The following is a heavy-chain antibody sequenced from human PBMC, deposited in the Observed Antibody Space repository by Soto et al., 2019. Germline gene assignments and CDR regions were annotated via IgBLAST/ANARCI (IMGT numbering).Heavy chain of an antibody. Sequence: QLQLQESGPGLVKPSETLSLTCTVSGGSISSSSYYWGWIRQPPGKGLEWIGSIYYSGSTYYNPSLKSRVTISVDTSKNQFSLKLSSVTAADMAVYYCARPAGVAVNFDYWGQGTLVTVSS. CDR3: ARPAGVAVNFDY. D-gene: IGHD2-21*01. J-gene: IGHJ4*02. CDR1: GGSISSSSYY. CDR2: IYYSGST. V-gene: IGHV4-39*01.